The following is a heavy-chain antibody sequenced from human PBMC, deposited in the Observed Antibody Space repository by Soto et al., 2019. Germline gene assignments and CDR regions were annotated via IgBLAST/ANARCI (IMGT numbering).Heavy chain of an antibody. CDR1: GDSLTDYH. CDR3: ARGDSTDCSNGVCSFFYNHDMDV. V-gene: IGHV1-2*04. CDR2: INPKSGGT. D-gene: IGHD2-8*01. J-gene: IGHJ6*02. Sequence: ASVKLSCKASGDSLTDYHIHWVRQAPGQGLEWLGRINPKSGGTSTAQKFQGWVTMTTDTSISTASMELTRLTSDDTAIYYCARGDSTDCSNGVCSFFYNHDMDVWGQGTTVTSP.